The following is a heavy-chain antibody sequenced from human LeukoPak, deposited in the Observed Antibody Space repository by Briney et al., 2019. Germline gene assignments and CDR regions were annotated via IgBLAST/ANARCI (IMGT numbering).Heavy chain of an antibody. CDR2: ISGSGGTT. CDR3: ARGLGGSYFRWFDP. V-gene: IGHV3-23*01. J-gene: IGHJ5*02. Sequence: PGGSLRLSCEASGFIFSRYGMTWVRQAPGKGLEWVSAISGSGGTTYYADSVKGRFTISRDNSKNTLYLQMNSLRAEDTAVYYCARGLGGSYFRWFDPWGQGTLVTVSS. CDR1: GFIFSRYG. D-gene: IGHD1-26*01.